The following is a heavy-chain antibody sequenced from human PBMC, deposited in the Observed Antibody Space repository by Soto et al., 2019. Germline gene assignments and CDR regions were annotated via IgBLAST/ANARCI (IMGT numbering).Heavy chain of an antibody. Sequence: PGGSLRLSCAASGFTVSSNYMSWVRQAPGKGLEWVSVIYSGGSTYYADSVKGRFTISRDNSKNTLYLQMNSLRAEDTAVYYCAKTPGIVGAQGDAFDIWGQGTLVTVSS. CDR1: GFTVSSNY. J-gene: IGHJ3*02. V-gene: IGHV3-53*01. D-gene: IGHD1-26*01. CDR3: AKTPGIVGAQGDAFDI. CDR2: IYSGGST.